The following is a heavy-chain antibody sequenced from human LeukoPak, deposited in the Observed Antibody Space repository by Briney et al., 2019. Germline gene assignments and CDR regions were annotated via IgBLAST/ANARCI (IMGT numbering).Heavy chain of an antibody. J-gene: IGHJ6*02. CDR1: GFTFSSYG. CDR3: AKGDCSSTSCYIVGGHYYYYYGMDV. V-gene: IGHV3-30*18. Sequence: GGSLRLSCAASGFTFSSYGMHWVRQAPGKGLEWVAVISYDGSNKYYADSVKGRFTISRDNSKNTLYLQMNSLRAEDTAVYYCAKGDCSSTSCYIVGGHYYYYYGMDVWGQGTTVTVSS. CDR2: ISYDGSNK. D-gene: IGHD2-2*02.